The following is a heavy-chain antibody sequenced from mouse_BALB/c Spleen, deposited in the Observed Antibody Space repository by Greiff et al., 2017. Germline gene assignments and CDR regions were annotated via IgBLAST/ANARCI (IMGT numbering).Heavy chain of an antibody. J-gene: IGHJ4*01. Sequence: EVQLQESGPGLVKPSQSLSLTCTVTGYSITSDYAWNWIRQFPGNKLEWMGYISYSGSTSYNPSLKSRISITRDTSKNQFFLQLNSVTTEDTATYYCARHYGLYYYAMDYWGQGTSVTVSS. V-gene: IGHV3-2*02. CDR1: GYSITSDYA. D-gene: IGHD1-1*02. CDR3: ARHYGLYYYAMDY. CDR2: ISYSGST.